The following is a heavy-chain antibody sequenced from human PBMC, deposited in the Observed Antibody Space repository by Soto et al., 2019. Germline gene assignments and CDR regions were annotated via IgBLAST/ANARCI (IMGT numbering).Heavy chain of an antibody. D-gene: IGHD3-16*01. CDR2: IKQDGSEK. J-gene: IGHJ4*02. CDR1: GFTFSNYW. CDR3: AYTTTSTGN. V-gene: IGHV3-7*01. Sequence: GGSLRLSCAGSGFTFSNYWMNWVRQAPGKGLEWVANIKQDGSEKHYVDSVKGRFTISRDNARSSMFLQMNSLRAEDTAVYYCAYTTTSTGNWRQGPLVTVSS.